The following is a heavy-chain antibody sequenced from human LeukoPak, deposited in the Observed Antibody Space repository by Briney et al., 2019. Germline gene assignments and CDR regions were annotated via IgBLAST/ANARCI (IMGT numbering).Heavy chain of an antibody. Sequence: GVSLRLSCAASGFTFSDYYMSWIRQAPGKGLEWVSYISSSGSTIYYADSVKGRFTISRDNAKNSLYLQMNSLRAEDTAVYYCARDRGVDDYGAVDDYWGQGTLVTVSS. D-gene: IGHD4-17*01. CDR1: GFTFSDYY. J-gene: IGHJ4*02. V-gene: IGHV3-11*04. CDR2: ISSSGSTI. CDR3: ARDRGVDDYGAVDDY.